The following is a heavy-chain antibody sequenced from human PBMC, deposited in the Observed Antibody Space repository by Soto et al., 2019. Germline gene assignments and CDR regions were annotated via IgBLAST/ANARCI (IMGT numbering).Heavy chain of an antibody. V-gene: IGHV4-59*01. D-gene: IGHD3-22*01. CDR1: GGSISSYY. CDR2: IYYSGST. J-gene: IGHJ3*02. CDR3: ARGITGHYYDSSGYYYGPGAFDI. Sequence: SETLSLTCTVSGGSISSYYWSWIRQPPGKGLEWIGYIYYSGSTNYNPSLKSRVTISVDTSKNQFSLKLSSVTAADTAVYYCARGITGHYYDSSGYYYGPGAFDIWGQGTMVTVSS.